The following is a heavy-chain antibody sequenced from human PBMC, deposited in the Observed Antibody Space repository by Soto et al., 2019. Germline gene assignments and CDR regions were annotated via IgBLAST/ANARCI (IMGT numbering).Heavy chain of an antibody. CDR3: AKEIEEGPYGMDV. J-gene: IGHJ6*02. CDR2: VSGSGGST. Sequence: GRSLRLSCAPSGFTFSSYAMSWVRQAPGKGLEWVSAVSGSGGSTYYADSVKGRFAISRDNPKNTLYLQMNSLRAEDTAVYYCAKEIEEGPYGMDVWGQGTTVTV. D-gene: IGHD2-21*01. CDR1: GFTFSSYA. V-gene: IGHV3-23*01.